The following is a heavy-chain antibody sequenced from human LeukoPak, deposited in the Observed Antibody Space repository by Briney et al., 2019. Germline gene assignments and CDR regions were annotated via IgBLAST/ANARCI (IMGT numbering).Heavy chain of an antibody. CDR1: GFTFSSYA. D-gene: IGHD3-9*01. J-gene: IGHJ6*04. CDR3: ARDEVLRYFDWFSYYGMDV. Sequence: GGSLRLSCAASGFTFSSYAMHWVRQAPGKGLEWVAVISYDGSNKYYADSVKGRFTISRDNSKNTLYLQMNSLRAEDTAVHYCARDEVLRYFDWFSYYGMDVWGKGTTVTVSS. CDR2: ISYDGSNK. V-gene: IGHV3-30*04.